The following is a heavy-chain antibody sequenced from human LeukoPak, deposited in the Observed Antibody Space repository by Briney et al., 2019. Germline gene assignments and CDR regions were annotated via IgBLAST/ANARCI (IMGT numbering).Heavy chain of an antibody. D-gene: IGHD5/OR15-5a*01. J-gene: IGHJ4*02. CDR2: ISYDGSNK. CDR3: ARDHVYGGADY. V-gene: IGHV3-30-3*01. CDR1: GFTFSSYA. Sequence: GGSLRLSCAASGFTFSSYAMHWVRQAPGKGLEWVAVISYDGSNKYYADSVKGRFTISRDNSKSSLFLQMNSLRTEDTALYYCARDHVYGGADYWGQGTLVTVSS.